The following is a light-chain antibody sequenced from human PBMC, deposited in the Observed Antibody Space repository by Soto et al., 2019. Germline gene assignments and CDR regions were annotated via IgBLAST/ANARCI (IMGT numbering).Light chain of an antibody. CDR1: QSISSY. J-gene: IGKJ2*01. Sequence: DIQMTQSPSSLSASVGDRVIITCRTSQSISSYLNWYQQKPGKAPRLLIYAASSLQSGVPSRFSGGGSGPYFTLTISSLQPEDFATYYCQQSYGTPNTFGQGTKLEIK. CDR3: QQSYGTPNT. CDR2: AAS. V-gene: IGKV1-39*01.